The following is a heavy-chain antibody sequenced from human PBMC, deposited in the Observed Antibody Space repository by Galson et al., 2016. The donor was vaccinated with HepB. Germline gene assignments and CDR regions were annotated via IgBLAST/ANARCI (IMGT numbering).Heavy chain of an antibody. Sequence: SLRLSCAASGFRFDYFAMSWFRQAPGKGLEWVGVFRSQEYGRPTSYAASVEGRFTISRDDSNSVVYLQMNSLKTDDTAVYYCTKGESYYYNYGGQGTLVTVSS. J-gene: IGHJ4*02. D-gene: IGHD3-10*01. V-gene: IGHV3-49*03. CDR1: GFRFDYFA. CDR2: FRSQEYGRPT. CDR3: TKGESYYYNY.